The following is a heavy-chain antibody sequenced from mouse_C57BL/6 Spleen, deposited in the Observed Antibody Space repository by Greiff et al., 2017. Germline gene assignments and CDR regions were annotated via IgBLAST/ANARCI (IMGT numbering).Heavy chain of an antibody. D-gene: IGHD2-3*01. CDR2: ISYSGST. CDR3: ASHDGYYSFDY. Sequence: EVQLVESGPGMVKPSQSLSLTCTVTGYSITSGYDWHWIRHFPGNKLEWMGYISYSGSTNYNPSLKSRISITHDTSKNHFFLKLNSVTTEDTATYYCASHDGYYSFDYWGQGTSVTVSS. J-gene: IGHJ4*01. CDR1: GYSITSGYD. V-gene: IGHV3-1*01.